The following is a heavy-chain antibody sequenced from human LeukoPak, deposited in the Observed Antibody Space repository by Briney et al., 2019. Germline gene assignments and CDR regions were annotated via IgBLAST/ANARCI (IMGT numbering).Heavy chain of an antibody. CDR3: VKGYCSSTSCPTRDY. Sequence: PGGSLRLSCSASGFTFSSYAMHWVRQAPGKGLEYVSAVSSNGGSTYYADSVKGRFTISRDNSKNTLYLQMSSLRAEDTAVYYCVKGYCSSTSCPTRDYWGQGTLVTVSS. J-gene: IGHJ4*02. CDR2: VSSNGGST. CDR1: GFTFSSYA. D-gene: IGHD2-2*01. V-gene: IGHV3-64D*06.